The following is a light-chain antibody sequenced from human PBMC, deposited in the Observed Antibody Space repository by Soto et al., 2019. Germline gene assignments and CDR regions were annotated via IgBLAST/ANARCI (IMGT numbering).Light chain of an antibody. CDR1: QNVHIN. V-gene: IGKV3-15*01. Sequence: TVMTQSPATLSVSPGDTATLSCRSSQNVHINLAWYQQKPCQAPTLLIYGVSARAPGVPARFSGTGSGTEFTLTIRNLQSEDFGIYYCQQYETWPRTFGQGTKVAIQ. CDR2: GVS. CDR3: QQYETWPRT. J-gene: IGKJ2*01.